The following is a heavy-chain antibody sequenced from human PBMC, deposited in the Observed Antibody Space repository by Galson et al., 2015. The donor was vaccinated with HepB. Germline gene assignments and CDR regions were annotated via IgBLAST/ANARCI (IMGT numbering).Heavy chain of an antibody. D-gene: IGHD6-25*01. V-gene: IGHV1-69*13. CDR2: IIPIFGTA. CDR1: GGTFSSYA. CDR3: ARGVRAGKRTALTADYGMDV. Sequence: SVKVSCKASGGTFSSYAISWVRQAPGQGLEWMGGIIPIFGTANYAQKFQGRVTITADESTSTAYMELSSLRSEDTAVYYCARGVRAGKRTALTADYGMDVWGQGTTVTVSS. J-gene: IGHJ6*02.